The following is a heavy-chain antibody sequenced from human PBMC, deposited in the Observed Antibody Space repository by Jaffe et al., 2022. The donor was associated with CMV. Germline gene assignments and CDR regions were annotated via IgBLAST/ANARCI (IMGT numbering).Heavy chain of an antibody. D-gene: IGHD1-20*01. CDR2: IDPLDSYT. J-gene: IGHJ4*02. CDR3: VYEEAGDLDY. CDR1: GYGFANYW. Sequence: EVQLVQSGAEVKKPGESLRISCQGSGYGFANYWINWVRQMPGKGLEWMGKIDPLDSYTNYSPSFQGHVTISSDRSINTVYLQWTSLKASDTAMYFCVYEEAGDLDYWGQGTLVIVSP. V-gene: IGHV5-10-1*03.